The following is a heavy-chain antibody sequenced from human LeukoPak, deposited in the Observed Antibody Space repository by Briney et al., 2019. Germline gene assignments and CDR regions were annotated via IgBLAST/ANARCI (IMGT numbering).Heavy chain of an antibody. CDR1: GGSISSSNW. V-gene: IGHV4-4*02. Sequence: SETLSLTCVVSGGSISSSNWWSWVRQPPGKGLEWIGEIYHSGSTNYNPSLKGPVTISVDKSKNQFSLRLSSVTAADTAVYYCARDVGYCSGGSCYSFDYWGQGTLVTVSS. CDR3: ARDVGYCSGGSCYSFDY. CDR2: IYHSGST. J-gene: IGHJ4*02. D-gene: IGHD2-15*01.